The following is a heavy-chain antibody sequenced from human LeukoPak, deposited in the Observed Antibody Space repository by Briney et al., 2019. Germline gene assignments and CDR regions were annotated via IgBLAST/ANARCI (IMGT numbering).Heavy chain of an antibody. CDR1: GYTFTRYD. V-gene: IGHV1-8*03. J-gene: IGHJ4*02. CDR3: ARAGYYYGSGFSGY. CDR2: MNPKSGNT. Sequence: ASVKVSCKASGYTFTRYDINWVRQATGQGLEWMGWMNPKSGNTGHAQKFQGRVTITRDTSISTVYMELSSLRSEDTAVYYCARAGYYYGSGFSGYWGQGTLVTVSS. D-gene: IGHD3-10*01.